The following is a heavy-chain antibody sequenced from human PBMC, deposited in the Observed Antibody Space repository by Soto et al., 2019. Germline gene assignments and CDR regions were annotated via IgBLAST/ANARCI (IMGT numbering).Heavy chain of an antibody. Sequence: GGSLRLSCAASGFTFSSYAMSWVRQAPGKGLEWVSAISGSGGSTYYADSVKGRFTISRDNSKNTLYLQMNSLRAEDTAVYYCAKVSTILGNWGPYYGMDVWGQGTTVTVSS. CDR2: ISGSGGST. D-gene: IGHD7-27*01. V-gene: IGHV3-23*01. J-gene: IGHJ6*02. CDR3: AKVSTILGNWGPYYGMDV. CDR1: GFTFSSYA.